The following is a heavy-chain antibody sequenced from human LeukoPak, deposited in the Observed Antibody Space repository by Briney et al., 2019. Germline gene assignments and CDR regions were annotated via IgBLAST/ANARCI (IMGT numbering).Heavy chain of an antibody. D-gene: IGHD3-22*01. V-gene: IGHV3-30*02. CDR1: GYTFSSYG. Sequence: GGSLRLSCAASGYTFSSYGMHWVRQDPGKGLERVAFIRYDGSNKYYADSVKGRFTISRDNSKNTLYLQMNSLRAEDTAVYYCAKDGDYYDSSGYHRAAYWGQGTLVTVSS. J-gene: IGHJ4*02. CDR2: IRYDGSNK. CDR3: AKDGDYYDSSGYHRAAY.